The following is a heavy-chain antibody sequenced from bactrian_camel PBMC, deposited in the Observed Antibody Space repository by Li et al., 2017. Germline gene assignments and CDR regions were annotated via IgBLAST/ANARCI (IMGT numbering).Heavy chain of an antibody. CDR1: GFTFSSYD. CDR2: INSVGDTT. V-gene: IGHV3S40*01. Sequence: VQLVESGGELVQPGGSLRLSCTASGFTFSSYDMTWIRQAPGKGLEWVSGINSVGDTTHYADSVKGRFTISRDNAKNSVYLQMHRLKSEDTAQYYCAARGLYGGNCQEQGTQVTVS. D-gene: IGHD6*01. J-gene: IGHJ4*01.